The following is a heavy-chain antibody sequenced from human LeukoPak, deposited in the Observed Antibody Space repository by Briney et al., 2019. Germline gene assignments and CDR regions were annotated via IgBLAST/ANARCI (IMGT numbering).Heavy chain of an antibody. CDR2: YDSGGSP. D-gene: IGHD2-2*01. CDR3: ARDLGGYPNYFDP. J-gene: IGHJ5*02. CDR1: GDSIRTTTYQ. V-gene: IGHV4-39*07. Sequence: SETLSVTCTVSGDSIRTTTYQWGWIRQPPGKGLEWVGSYDSGGSPYYNPSLGSRVTISVDTSTNQFSLSLLSVTAADTAVYFCARDLGGYPNYFDPWGQGTLVIVSS.